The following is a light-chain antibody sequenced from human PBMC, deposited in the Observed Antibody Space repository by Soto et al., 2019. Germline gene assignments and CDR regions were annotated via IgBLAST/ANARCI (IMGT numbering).Light chain of an antibody. CDR1: SSNIGAGYD. CDR2: GTS. Sequence: QSVLTQPPSVSGAPGQRVTISCTGSSSNIGAGYDVHWYQQLPGTAPKLLIYGTSNRPSGVPDRFSGSKSGTSAALAITGLQADDEADYYCQSSDSSRSGPVFGGGTKVTVL. CDR3: QSSDSSRSGPV. V-gene: IGLV1-40*01. J-gene: IGLJ2*01.